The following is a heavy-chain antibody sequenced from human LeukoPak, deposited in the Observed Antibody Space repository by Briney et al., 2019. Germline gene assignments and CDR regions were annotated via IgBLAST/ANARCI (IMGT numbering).Heavy chain of an antibody. CDR1: GYTFTSYD. CDR2: MNPNTGRT. D-gene: IGHD3-9*01. V-gene: IGHV1-8*01. J-gene: IGHJ4*02. CDR3: ARDRIPLLRYFDWLLDY. Sequence: ASVKVSCKASGYTFTSYDINWVRQATGQGLEWMGWMNPNTGRTGSAQRFQGRVTMTINTSTSTAYMELRSLRSEDTAVYYCARDRIPLLRYFDWLLDYWGQGTLVTVSS.